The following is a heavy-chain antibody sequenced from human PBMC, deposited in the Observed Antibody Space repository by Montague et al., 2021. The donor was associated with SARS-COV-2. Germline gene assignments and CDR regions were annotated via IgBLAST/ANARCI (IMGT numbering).Heavy chain of an antibody. V-gene: IGHV3-74*01. Sequence: SLRLSCAASGFTFRSYWMHWVRQAPGKGLVWVSRINSDGSSTGYADSVKGRFTISRDNAKNTLYQQMNSLRAEDTAVYYCARSIGDFWSGYEDYYSAMGVWGQGTTVTVSS. J-gene: IGHJ6*02. CDR2: INSDGSST. CDR3: ARSIGDFWSGYEDYYSAMGV. D-gene: IGHD3-3*01. CDR1: GFTFRSYW.